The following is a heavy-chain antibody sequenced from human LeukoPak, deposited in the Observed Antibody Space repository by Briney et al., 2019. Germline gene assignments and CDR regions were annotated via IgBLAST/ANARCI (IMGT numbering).Heavy chain of an antibody. Sequence: PGGSLRLSCAASGFTFSSYWMSWVRQAPGKGLEWVPNIKQDGSEKYYVDSVKGRFTISRDNAKNSLYLQMNSLRAEDTAVYYCARDVVDTAMVRAPDYWGPGTLVTVSS. D-gene: IGHD5-18*01. J-gene: IGHJ4*02. CDR1: GFTFSSYW. CDR3: ARDVVDTAMVRAPDY. CDR2: IKQDGSEK. V-gene: IGHV3-7*01.